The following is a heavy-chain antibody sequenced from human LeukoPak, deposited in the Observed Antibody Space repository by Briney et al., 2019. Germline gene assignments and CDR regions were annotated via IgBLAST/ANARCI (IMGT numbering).Heavy chain of an antibody. Sequence: SETLSLTCTVSGGSISSSSYYWGWIRQPPGKGLEWIGSIYYTGSTYYNPSLKSRVTISVDTSKNQFSLKLRSVTAADTAVYYCARDEGGDYGRHYYYMDVWGKGTTVTVSS. CDR3: ARDEGGDYGRHYYYMDV. V-gene: IGHV4-39*07. CDR2: IYYTGST. CDR1: GGSISSSSYY. J-gene: IGHJ6*03. D-gene: IGHD4-17*01.